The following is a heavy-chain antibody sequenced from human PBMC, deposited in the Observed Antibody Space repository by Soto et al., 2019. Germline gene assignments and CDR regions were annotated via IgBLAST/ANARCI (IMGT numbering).Heavy chain of an antibody. D-gene: IGHD1-1*01. V-gene: IGHV1-69*01. CDR3: AKAAQTRYNWYDLGNWFDP. Sequence: QVQLVQSGAEVKKPGSSVKVSCKESGGTFSSYAIAWVRQAPGQGLEWMGGIIPIFGIANYAQKFQGRVAITADESTNTAYMELSSLRSDDTAMYYCAKAAQTRYNWYDLGNWFDPGGQGTLVTVSS. J-gene: IGHJ5*02. CDR1: GGTFSSYA. CDR2: IIPIFGIA.